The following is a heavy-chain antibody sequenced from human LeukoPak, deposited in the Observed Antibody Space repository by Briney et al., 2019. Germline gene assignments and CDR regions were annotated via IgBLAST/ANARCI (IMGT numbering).Heavy chain of an antibody. CDR1: GXTFSSYW. Sequence: PGESLRLSCAASGXTFSSYWMHWVRQAPGKGLVWASRVNPQGSETSYADSVRGRFTISRDNAKDALHLQMDNLRAEDTAVYYCARARWSSTGWFFGYWGQGTLVTVSS. J-gene: IGHJ4*02. D-gene: IGHD6-19*01. CDR2: VNPQGSET. CDR3: ARARWSSTGWFFGY. V-gene: IGHV3-74*01.